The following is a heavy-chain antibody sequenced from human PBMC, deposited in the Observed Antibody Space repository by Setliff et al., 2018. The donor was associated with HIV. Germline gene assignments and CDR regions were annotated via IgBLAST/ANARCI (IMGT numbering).Heavy chain of an antibody. CDR2: IKQGGSEK. D-gene: IGHD3-10*01. V-gene: IGHV3-7*01. CDR1: GFTFSSYW. CDR3: ARERAGYFQH. Sequence: GGSLRLSCAASGFTFSSYWMSWVRQAPGKGLEWVANIKQGGSEKYYVDSVKGRFTISRDNAKKSMYLQMNSLRAEDTAVYYCARERAGYFQHWGQGTLVTVSS. J-gene: IGHJ1*01.